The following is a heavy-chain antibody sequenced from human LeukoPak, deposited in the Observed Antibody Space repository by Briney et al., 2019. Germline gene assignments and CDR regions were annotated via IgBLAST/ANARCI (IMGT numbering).Heavy chain of an antibody. J-gene: IGHJ4*02. D-gene: IGHD6-19*01. CDR1: GFTFSSYI. Sequence: GGYLRLSCAASGFTFSSYIMNWVRQAPGKGMEWVSSISSSSSYIYYADSVKGRFTISRDNAKNSLYLQMNSLRAEDTAVYYCARQVAGYLIDYWGQGTLVTVSS. CDR2: ISSSSSYI. V-gene: IGHV3-21*01. CDR3: ARQVAGYLIDY.